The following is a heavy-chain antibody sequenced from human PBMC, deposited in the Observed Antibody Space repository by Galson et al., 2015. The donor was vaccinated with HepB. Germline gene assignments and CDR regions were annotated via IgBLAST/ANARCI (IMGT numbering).Heavy chain of an antibody. CDR2: ISYDGSMK. CDR3: VKEGRGYDGDY. Sequence: SLRLSCAASGFTFSDYAMHWVRQAPGEGLEWVALISYDGSMKYYADSVKGRFTISRDSPRNTLFLQMNSLRIEDTAVYYCVKEGRGYDGDYWGQGTLVTVSS. J-gene: IGHJ4*02. CDR1: GFTFSDYA. D-gene: IGHD5-12*01. V-gene: IGHV3-30*18.